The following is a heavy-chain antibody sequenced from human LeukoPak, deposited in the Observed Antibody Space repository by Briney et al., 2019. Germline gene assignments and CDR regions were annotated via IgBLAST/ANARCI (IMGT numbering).Heavy chain of an antibody. J-gene: IGHJ6*02. Sequence: ASVKVSCKASGYTFTSYGISWVRQAPGQGLEWVGWISAYNGNTNYAQKLQGRVTMTTDTSTSTAYMELRSLRSDDTAVYYCARWGSGSYSGGNYYYYGMDVWGQGTTVTVSS. V-gene: IGHV1-18*01. CDR1: GYTFTSYG. CDR2: ISAYNGNT. D-gene: IGHD3-10*01. CDR3: ARWGSGSYSGGNYYYYGMDV.